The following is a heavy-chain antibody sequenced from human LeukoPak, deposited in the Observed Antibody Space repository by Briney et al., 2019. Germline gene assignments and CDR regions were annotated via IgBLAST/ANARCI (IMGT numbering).Heavy chain of an antibody. CDR2: ISNSGTT. Sequence: GALRLSCAASGFAVNNNHMSWVRQAPGKGPEWVSVISNSGTTYYADSVKGRVTISRDNSKNTMYLQMNSLRVEDTAVYYCAGYGGYSFWGQGTLVTVSS. D-gene: IGHD4-23*01. CDR3: AGYGGYSF. V-gene: IGHV3-66*01. J-gene: IGHJ4*02. CDR1: GFAVNNNH.